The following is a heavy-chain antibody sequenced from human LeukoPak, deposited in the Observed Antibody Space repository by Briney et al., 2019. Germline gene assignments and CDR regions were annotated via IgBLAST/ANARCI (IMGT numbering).Heavy chain of an antibody. J-gene: IGHJ4*02. CDR2: INTNTGNP. CDR3: ARVGDYYDSSGYLPCFDY. D-gene: IGHD3-22*01. CDR1: GYTFTSYA. V-gene: IGHV7-4-1*02. Sequence: GASVKVSCKASGYTFTSYALNWVRQAPGQGLEWMGWINTNTGNPTYAQGFTGRFVFSLDTSVSTAYLQISSLKAEGTAVYYCARVGDYYDSSGYLPCFDYWGQGTLVTVSS.